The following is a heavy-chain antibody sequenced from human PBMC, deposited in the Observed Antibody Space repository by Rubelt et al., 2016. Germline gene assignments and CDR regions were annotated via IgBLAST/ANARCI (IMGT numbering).Heavy chain of an antibody. CDR3: AKSGCSGGSCYFYYFDS. CDR1: GFTFSSYS. D-gene: IGHD2-15*01. J-gene: IGHJ4*02. V-gene: IGHV3-23*04. CDR2: ISGSGDTT. Sequence: EVQLVESGGGLVKPGGSLRLSCAASGFTFSSYSMTWVRQAPGKGLEWVSIISGSGDTTFYADSVKGRFTISRDNSKSTLYLQMNSLRAEDTAIYYCAKSGCSGGSCYFYYFDSWGQGTLVTVSS.